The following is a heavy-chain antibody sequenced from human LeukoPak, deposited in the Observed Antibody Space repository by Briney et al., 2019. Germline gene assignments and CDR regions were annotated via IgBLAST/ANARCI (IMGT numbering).Heavy chain of an antibody. J-gene: IGHJ3*02. Sequence: GGSLRHSCAASGFTFTSYWMHWVRQAPGKGLVWVSRVDGDGSTTTYADSVKGRLTISRDNAKNTLYLQMNSLRAEDTAVYYCARPQHGDLYAFDIWGQGTMVTVSS. V-gene: IGHV3-74*01. D-gene: IGHD4-17*01. CDR1: GFTFTSYW. CDR3: ARPQHGDLYAFDI. CDR2: VDGDGSTT.